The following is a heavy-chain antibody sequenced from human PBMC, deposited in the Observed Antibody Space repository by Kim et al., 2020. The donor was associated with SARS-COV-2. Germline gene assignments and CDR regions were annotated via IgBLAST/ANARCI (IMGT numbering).Heavy chain of an antibody. CDR3: ARDSHDCSSTSCYAYYYYYYGMDV. D-gene: IGHD2-2*01. J-gene: IGHJ6*02. V-gene: IGHV3-48*02. CDR1: GFTFSSYS. CDR2: ISSSSTI. Sequence: GGSLRLSCAASGFTFSSYSMNWVRQAPGKRLEWVSYISSSSTIYYADSVKGRFTISRDNAKNSLYLQMNSLRDEDTAVYYCARDSHDCSSTSCYAYYYYYYGMDVWGQGTTVTVSS.